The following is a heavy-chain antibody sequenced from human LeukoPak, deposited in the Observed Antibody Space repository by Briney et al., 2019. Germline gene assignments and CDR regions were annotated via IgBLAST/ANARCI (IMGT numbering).Heavy chain of an antibody. J-gene: IGHJ4*02. CDR1: GYNFANYR. Sequence: PGESLKISCKGSGYNFANYRIGWVRQMPGKGLEWMGIIYPGDSDTRYSPSFQGQVTISADKSISTAYLQWSSLKASDTAMYYCATSPGRFLEWSPWYFDYWGQGTLVTVSS. D-gene: IGHD3-3*01. CDR3: ATSPGRFLEWSPWYFDY. V-gene: IGHV5-51*01. CDR2: IYPGDSDT.